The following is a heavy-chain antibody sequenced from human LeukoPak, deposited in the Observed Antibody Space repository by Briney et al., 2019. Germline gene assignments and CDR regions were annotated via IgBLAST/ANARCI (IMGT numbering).Heavy chain of an antibody. CDR1: EFTFSTYA. CDR2: ITGSGGNT. CDR3: AKWGDYDVLTGYYVSDY. V-gene: IGHV3-23*01. D-gene: IGHD3-9*01. Sequence: PGASLRLSCAASEFTFSTYAMSWVRQAPGKGLEWVSAITGSGGNTYYADSVKGRFTISRDNSKNTLYLQMNSLRAEDTAVYYCAKWGDYDVLTGYYVSDYWGQGTLVTVSS. J-gene: IGHJ4*02.